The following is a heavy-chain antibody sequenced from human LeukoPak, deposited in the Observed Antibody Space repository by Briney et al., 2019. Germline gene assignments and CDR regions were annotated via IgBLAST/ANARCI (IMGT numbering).Heavy chain of an antibody. CDR2: INPNSGGT. J-gene: IGHJ6*02. CDR3: ARATHYYYYGMDV. V-gene: IGHV1-2*02. CDR1: GYTFTGYY. Sequence: ASVKVSCKSSGYTFTGYYMHWVRQAPGQGLEWMGWINPNSGGTNYAQKFQGRVTMTRDTSISTAYMELSRLRSDDTAVYYCARATHYYYYGMDVWGQGTTVTVSS.